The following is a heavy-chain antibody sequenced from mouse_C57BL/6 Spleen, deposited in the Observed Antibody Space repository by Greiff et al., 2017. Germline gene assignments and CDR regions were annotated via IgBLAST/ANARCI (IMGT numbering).Heavy chain of an antibody. J-gene: IGHJ2*01. CDR3: ARVGRWLPVDY. CDR2: INPNNGGT. Sequence: EVKLVESGPELVKPGASVKMSCKASGYTFTNYNMHWVKQSHGKSLEWIGYINPNNGGTSYNQKFKGKATLTVNKSSSTAYVELRSLTSEDSAVYYCARVGRWLPVDYWGQGTTLTVSS. V-gene: IGHV1-22*01. CDR1: GYTFTNYN. D-gene: IGHD2-3*01.